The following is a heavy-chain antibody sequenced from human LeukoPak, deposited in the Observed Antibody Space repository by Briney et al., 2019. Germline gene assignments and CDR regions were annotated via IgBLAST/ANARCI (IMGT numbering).Heavy chain of an antibody. J-gene: IGHJ6*03. CDR2: ISSSGSTI. CDR1: GFTFSSYE. CDR3: ARTTSWWSRGYYYMDV. V-gene: IGHV3-48*03. D-gene: IGHD2-15*01. Sequence: GGSLRLSCAASGFTFSSYEMNWVRQAPGKGLEWVSYISSSGSTIYYADSVKGRFTISRDNAKNSLYLQMNSLRAEDTAVYYCARTTSWWSRGYYYMDVWGKGTTVTVSS.